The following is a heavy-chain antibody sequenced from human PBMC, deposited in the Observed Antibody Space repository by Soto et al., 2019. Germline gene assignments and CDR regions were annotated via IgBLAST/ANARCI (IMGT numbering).Heavy chain of an antibody. CDR1: GFSLSKPH. V-gene: IGHV3-7*01. CDR2: VYLDRGET. CDR3: ARLTTEIKGSIGEYYFEI. J-gene: IGHJ4*02. D-gene: IGHD3-9*01. Sequence: WWSLRLSGILCGFSLSKPHMRWVRQAPGKGLERVANVYLDRGETLHADSVKGRFTISRDNAKNSVFLQMNSLRVEYTAVYFCARLTTEIKGSIGEYYFEIWGRGALVTVSS.